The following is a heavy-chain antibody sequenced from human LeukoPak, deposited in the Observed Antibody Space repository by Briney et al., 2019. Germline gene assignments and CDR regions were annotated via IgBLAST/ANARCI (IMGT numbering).Heavy chain of an antibody. V-gene: IGHV3-43D*03. D-gene: IGHD3-16*02. CDR2: ISWDGGST. CDR1: GFTFDDYA. J-gene: IGHJ3*02. CDR3: AKVYGMITFGGVIATVAFDI. Sequence: GGSLRLSCAASGFTFDDYAMHWVRQAPGKGLEWVSLISWDGGSTYYADSVKGRFTISRDNSKNSLYLQMNSLRAEDTALYYCAKVYGMITFGGVIATVAFDIWGQGTMVTVSS.